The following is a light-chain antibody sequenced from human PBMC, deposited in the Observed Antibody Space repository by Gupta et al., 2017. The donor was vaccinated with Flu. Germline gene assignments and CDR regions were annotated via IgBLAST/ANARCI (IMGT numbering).Light chain of an antibody. CDR1: QGIRND. CDR3: LQDYGYPRT. V-gene: IGKV1-6*02. J-gene: IGKJ1*01. CDR2: ATS. Sequence: AIQMTQSPSSLSASVGERVTITCRASQGIRNDLGWYQQRPGKAPKLLIYATSSLQTGVPSRFSGSGSDTNFTLTITSLQPEDFATYYCLQDYGYPRTFGQGTKVEIK.